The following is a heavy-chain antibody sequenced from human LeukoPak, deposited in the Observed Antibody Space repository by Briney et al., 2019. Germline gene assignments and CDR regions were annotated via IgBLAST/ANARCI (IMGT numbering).Heavy chain of an antibody. CDR1: GYTLTELS. V-gene: IGHV1-24*01. Sequence: ASVKVSCKVSGYTLTELSMHWVRQAPGKGLEWMGGFDPEDGETIYAQKFQGRVTMTGDTSTDTAYMELSSLRSEDTAVYYCATRSSSWYYDYWGQGTLVTVSS. CDR3: ATRSSSWYYDY. J-gene: IGHJ4*02. CDR2: FDPEDGET. D-gene: IGHD6-13*01.